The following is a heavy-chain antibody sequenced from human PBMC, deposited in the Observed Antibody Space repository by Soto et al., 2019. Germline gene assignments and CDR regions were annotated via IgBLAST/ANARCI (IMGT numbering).Heavy chain of an antibody. CDR2: INHSGST. Sequence: QVQLQQWGAGLLKPSETLSLTCAVYGGSFSGYYWSWIRQPPGKGLEWIGEINHSGSTNYNPSLKSRVTISVDTSKNQFSLKLSSVTAADTAVYYCARGGRGSGSRPLYNWFDPWGQGTLVTVSS. V-gene: IGHV4-34*01. CDR3: ARGGRGSGSRPLYNWFDP. D-gene: IGHD3-10*01. CDR1: GGSFSGYY. J-gene: IGHJ5*02.